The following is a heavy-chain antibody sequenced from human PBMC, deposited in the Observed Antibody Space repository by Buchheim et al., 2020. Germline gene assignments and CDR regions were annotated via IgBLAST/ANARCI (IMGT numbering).Heavy chain of an antibody. J-gene: IGHJ6*02. Sequence: QVQLVESGGGVVQPGRSLRLSCAASGFTFSTYGMHWVRLAPGKGLEWVALISYDGSNKYYADSMKGRFTISRDNSKNTLYLQMKSLRAEAKAVYYCSKEIGYSSRLNYYYFGMDVWGQGTT. D-gene: IGHD6-19*01. V-gene: IGHV3-30*18. CDR3: SKEIGYSSRLNYYYFGMDV. CDR1: GFTFSTYG. CDR2: ISYDGSNK.